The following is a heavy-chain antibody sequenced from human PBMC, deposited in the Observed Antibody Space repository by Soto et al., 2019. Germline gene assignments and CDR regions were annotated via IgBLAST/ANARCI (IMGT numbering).Heavy chain of an antibody. CDR2: IYYTGNT. CDR3: ARVKLAAAGTLDAFDI. V-gene: IGHV4-39*01. D-gene: IGHD6-13*01. Sequence: TLFRTCTFSCASIHCVECYWGLVGQPPGKGLEWIGNIYYTGNTYYNPSLRSRVTLSTDTSENQFSLKLSSVTAADTAVYYCARVKLAAAGTLDAFDIWGQGTMVT. CDR1: CASIHCVECY. J-gene: IGHJ3*02.